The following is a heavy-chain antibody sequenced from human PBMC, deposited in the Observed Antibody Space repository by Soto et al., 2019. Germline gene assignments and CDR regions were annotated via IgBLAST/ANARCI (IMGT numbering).Heavy chain of an antibody. CDR1: GYTFTSYA. Sequence: ASVKVSCKASGYTFTSYAMHWVRQAPGQRLEWMGWINAGNGNTKYSQKFQGRVTITRDTSASTAYMELSSLRSEDTAVYYCARDTITGTTNRVDYWGQGTLVTVSS. V-gene: IGHV1-3*01. D-gene: IGHD1-20*01. J-gene: IGHJ4*02. CDR3: ARDTITGTTNRVDY. CDR2: INAGNGNT.